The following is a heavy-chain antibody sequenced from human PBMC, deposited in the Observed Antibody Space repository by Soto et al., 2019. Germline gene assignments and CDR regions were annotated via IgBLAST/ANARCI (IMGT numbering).Heavy chain of an antibody. CDR3: ARVRGSNWLNWFDP. CDR1: SDCISSYY. V-gene: IGHV4-59*01. J-gene: IGHJ5*02. Sequence: PSEIQSLTCTVSSDCISSYYWTWIRQPPGKGLEWIGYIHFSGTTNYNPSLRSRVTMSVDTSKNQFSLKLSSVTAADTAVYYCARVRGSNWLNWFDPWGQGTLVTVSS. D-gene: IGHD6-13*01. CDR2: IHFSGTT.